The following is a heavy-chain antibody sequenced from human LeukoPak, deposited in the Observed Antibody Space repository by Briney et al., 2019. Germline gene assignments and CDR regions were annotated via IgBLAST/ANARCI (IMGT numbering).Heavy chain of an antibody. CDR1: GFTFSDYY. V-gene: IGHV3-11*01. CDR2: ISSSGSTI. J-gene: IGHJ6*03. CDR3: AREWELQSGVSDYYYMDV. D-gene: IGHD1-26*01. Sequence: KPGGSLRLSCAASGFTFSDYYMSWIRQAPGKGLEWVSYISSSGSTIYYADSVKGRFTISRDNSKNTLYLQMNSLRAEDTAVYYCAREWELQSGVSDYYYMDVWGKGTTVTISS.